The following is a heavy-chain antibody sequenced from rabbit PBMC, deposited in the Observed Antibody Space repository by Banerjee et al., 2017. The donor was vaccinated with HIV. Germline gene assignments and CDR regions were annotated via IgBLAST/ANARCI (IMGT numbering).Heavy chain of an antibody. Sequence: QEQLEESGGDLVKPEGSLTLTCTASGFSFSSSYYMCWVRQAPGKGLEWIACIYTGSSGSTYYASWAKGRFTISKTSSTTVTLQMTSPTAAHTATYFCARASSIVWYLNLWGPGTLVTVS. J-gene: IGHJ4*01. CDR2: IYTGSSGST. D-gene: IGHD1-1*01. CDR1: GFSFSSSYY. CDR3: ARASSIVWYLNL. V-gene: IGHV1S45*01.